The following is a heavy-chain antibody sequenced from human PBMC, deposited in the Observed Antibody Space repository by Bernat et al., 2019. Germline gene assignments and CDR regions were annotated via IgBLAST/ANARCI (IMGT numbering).Heavy chain of an antibody. J-gene: IGHJ6*02. CDR3: ARDRGAAGTYYGMDV. V-gene: IGHV3-30-3*01. D-gene: IGHD6-13*01. Sequence: VQLLESGGGLVQPGGSLRISCAASGFTFSSYAMHWVRQAPGKGLEWVAVISYDGSNKYYADSVKGRFTISRDNSKNTLYLQMNSLRAEDTAVYYCARDRGAAGTYYGMDVWGQGTTVTVSS. CDR2: ISYDGSNK. CDR1: GFTFSSYA.